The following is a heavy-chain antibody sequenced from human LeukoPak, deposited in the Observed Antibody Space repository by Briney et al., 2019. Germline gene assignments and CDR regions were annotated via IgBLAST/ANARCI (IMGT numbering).Heavy chain of an antibody. CDR1: GFTFSSYS. J-gene: IGHJ6*03. V-gene: IGHV3-21*01. D-gene: IGHD3-10*01. CDR2: TSSSSYI. Sequence: PGGSLRLSCAASGFTFSSYSMDWVRQAPGKGLEWVSSTSSSSYIYYADSVKGRFTISRDNAKNSLYLQMNSLRAEDTAVYYCAKDLGFGGSPYFMDVWGKGTTVTVSS. CDR3: AKDLGFGGSPYFMDV.